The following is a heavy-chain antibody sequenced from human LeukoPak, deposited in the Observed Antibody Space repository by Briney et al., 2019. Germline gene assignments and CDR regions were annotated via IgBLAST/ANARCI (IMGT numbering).Heavy chain of an antibody. V-gene: IGHV3-21*01. D-gene: IGHD3-9*01. Sequence: GGSLRLSSAASGFTFSSYSMNWVRQAPGKGLEWVSSISSSSSYIYYADSVKGRFTISRDNAKNSLYLQMNSLRAEDTAVYYCERFLSRYIYYFDYWGQGTLVTVSS. J-gene: IGHJ4*02. CDR2: ISSSSSYI. CDR3: ERFLSRYIYYFDY. CDR1: GFTFSSYS.